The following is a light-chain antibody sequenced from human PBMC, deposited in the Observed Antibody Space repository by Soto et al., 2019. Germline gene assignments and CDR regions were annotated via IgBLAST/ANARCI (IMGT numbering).Light chain of an antibody. Sequence: QSVPTQPPSVSGAPGQRVTISCIGSSSNIGSGYDVHWYQQFPRTAPKLLISGDSNRPSGVPDRFSGSKSGTSASLAITGLQTEDEADYYCQSYDSSLSGVIFGGGTKLTVL. CDR3: QSYDSSLSGVI. CDR2: GDS. CDR1: SSNIGSGYD. J-gene: IGLJ2*01. V-gene: IGLV1-40*01.